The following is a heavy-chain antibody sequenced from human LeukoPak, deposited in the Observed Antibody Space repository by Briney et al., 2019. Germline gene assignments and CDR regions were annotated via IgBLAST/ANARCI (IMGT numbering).Heavy chain of an antibody. CDR3: AKVMPPGRIRFYSYYMDV. CDR2: ISKSSSTI. CDR1: GFSFGTYS. V-gene: IGHV3-48*01. Sequence: VQPGGSLRLSCAASGFSFGTYSMNWVRQVPGQGLEWVSYISKSSSTIYYADSVKGRFTISRDKSKNTLSLQMNGLRVEDTAVYYCAKVMPPGRIRFYSYYMDVWGKGTTVSVS. D-gene: IGHD2-15*01. J-gene: IGHJ6*03.